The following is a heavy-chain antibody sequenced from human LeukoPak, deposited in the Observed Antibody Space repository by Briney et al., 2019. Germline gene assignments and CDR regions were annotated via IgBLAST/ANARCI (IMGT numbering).Heavy chain of an antibody. CDR1: GFTFSSYG. D-gene: IGHD1-1*01. CDR2: ISYDGSNK. V-gene: IGHV3-30*18. J-gene: IGHJ5*02. Sequence: PGTSLRLSCAASGFTFSSYGMHWVRQAPGKGLEWVTLISYDGSNKYYADSVKGRFTISRDNSKNTLYLQMNSLRAEDTAVYYCAKDRRTGWNDVTTWGQGTLVTVSS. CDR3: AKDRRTGWNDVTT.